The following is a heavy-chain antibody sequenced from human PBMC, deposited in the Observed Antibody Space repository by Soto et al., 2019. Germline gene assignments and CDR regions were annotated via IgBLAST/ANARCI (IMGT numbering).Heavy chain of an antibody. CDR2: ISYDGSNK. J-gene: IGHJ4*02. D-gene: IGHD3-22*01. CDR1: GFTFSSYG. V-gene: IGHV3-30*18. CDR3: AKNPGYYYDSTGYHFDY. Sequence: GGSLRLSCAASGFTFSSYGMHWVRQAPGKGLEWVAVISYDGSNKYYADSVKGRSTISRDNSKNTLYLQMNSLRAEDTAVYYCAKNPGYYYDSTGYHFDYWGQGTLVTVSS.